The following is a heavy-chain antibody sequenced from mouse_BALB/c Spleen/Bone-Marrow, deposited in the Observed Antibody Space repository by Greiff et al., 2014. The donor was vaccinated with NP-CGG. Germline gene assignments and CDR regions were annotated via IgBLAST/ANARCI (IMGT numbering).Heavy chain of an antibody. Sequence: EVQLQQSGAEVVKPGASVKLSCTASGFTFNDSYMHWVKQRPGQGLEWIGYIDPTTGYTEYNQKFKDKATITADKSSNTAYLQLSSPTPEDTAVYSCANKGYAVYFNYGGQGTLSQSPQ. CDR3: ANKGYAVYFNY. D-gene: IGHD2-2*01. CDR1: GFTFNDSY. CDR2: IDPTTGYT. V-gene: IGHV14-3*02. J-gene: IGHJ2*01.